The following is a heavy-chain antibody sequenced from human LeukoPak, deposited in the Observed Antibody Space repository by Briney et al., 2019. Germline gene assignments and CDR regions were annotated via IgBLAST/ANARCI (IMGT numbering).Heavy chain of an antibody. V-gene: IGHV4-59*13. D-gene: IGHD5-24*01. CDR1: SGSINSYY. Sequence: PSETLSLTCTVSSGSINSYYWSWIRHPPGKRLEWIAYIYYTGTANYNPSLKSRVTISVDTSKNQFSLKLSSVTAADTAVYYCARSVEMATGSGEYYFDYWGQGTLVTVSS. CDR3: ARSVEMATGSGEYYFDY. J-gene: IGHJ4*02. CDR2: IYYTGTA.